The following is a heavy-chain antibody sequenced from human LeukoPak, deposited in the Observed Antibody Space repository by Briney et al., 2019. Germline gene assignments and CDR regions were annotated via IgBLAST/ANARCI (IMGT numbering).Heavy chain of an antibody. J-gene: IGHJ5*02. D-gene: IGHD6-13*01. V-gene: IGHV3-30*02. CDR2: IRYGGSNK. CDR1: GFIFDDYG. CDR3: AKEPKRYSSHLP. Sequence: GGSLRLSCAASGFIFDDYGMTWVRQAPGKGLEWVAFIRYGGSNKYYADSVKGRFTISRDNSKNTLYLQMNSLRAEDTAVYYCAKEPKRYSSHLPWGQGTLVTVSS.